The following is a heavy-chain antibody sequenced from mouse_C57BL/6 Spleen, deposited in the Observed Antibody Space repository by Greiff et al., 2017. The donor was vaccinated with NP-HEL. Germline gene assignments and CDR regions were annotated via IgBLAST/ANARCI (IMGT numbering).Heavy chain of an antibody. CDR1: GYTFTTYP. V-gene: IGHV1-47*01. J-gene: IGHJ3*01. CDR2: FHPYNDDT. D-gene: IGHD2-1*01. Sequence: VKVVESGAELVKPGASVKMSCKASGYTFTTYPIEWMKQNHGKSLEWIGNFHPYNDDTKYNEKFKGKATLTVEKSSSTVYLELSRLSSDDSAVYYCARVDYGNSFACWGQGALVTVSA. CDR3: ARVDYGNSFAC.